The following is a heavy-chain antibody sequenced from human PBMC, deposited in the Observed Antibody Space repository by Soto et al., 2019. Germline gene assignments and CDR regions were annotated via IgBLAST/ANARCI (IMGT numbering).Heavy chain of an antibody. D-gene: IGHD2-2*01. CDR2: IYYSGST. V-gene: IGHV4-39*01. CDR1: GGAIISSSYY. J-gene: IGHJ5*02. CDR3: ARHSGPYASSWFDA. Sequence: SETLSLTCTVSGGAIISSSYYFFWIRQRPGKGLELIGSIYYSGSTYYNPSLKSRVTISINTSKNQMSLELTSVTAADTAVYYCARHSGPYASSWFDAWGQGTLVTVSS.